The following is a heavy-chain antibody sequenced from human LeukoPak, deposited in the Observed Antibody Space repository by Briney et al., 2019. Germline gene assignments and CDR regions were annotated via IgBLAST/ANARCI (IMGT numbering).Heavy chain of an antibody. CDR2: ISYDGSNK. J-gene: IGHJ4*02. Sequence: GRSLRLSCAASGFTFSGYGMHWVRQAPGKGLEWVAVISYDGSNKYYADSVKGRFTISRDNSKNTLYLQMNSLRAEDTAVYYCAKDLRFLEWLTDYWGQGTLVTVSS. CDR3: AKDLRFLEWLTDY. V-gene: IGHV3-30*18. D-gene: IGHD3-3*01. CDR1: GFTFSGYG.